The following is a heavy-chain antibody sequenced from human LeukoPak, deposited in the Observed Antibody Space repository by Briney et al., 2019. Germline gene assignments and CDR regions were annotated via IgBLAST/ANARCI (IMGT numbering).Heavy chain of an antibody. J-gene: IGHJ3*02. CDR2: INHSGST. V-gene: IGHV4-34*01. D-gene: IGHD3-22*01. CDR1: GGSFSGYY. Sequence: SETLSLTCAVYGGSFSGYYWSWIRQPPGKGLEWIGEINHSGSTNYNPSLKSRVTISVDTSKNQFSLKLSSVTAADTAVYYCARATTMIVVVTDAFDIWGQGTMVTVSS. CDR3: ARATTMIVVVTDAFDI.